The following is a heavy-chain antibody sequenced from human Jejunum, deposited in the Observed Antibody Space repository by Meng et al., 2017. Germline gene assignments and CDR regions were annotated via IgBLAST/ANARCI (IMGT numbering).Heavy chain of an antibody. CDR3: ARDSTNTLGSQTYYFDY. D-gene: IGHD2-2*02. J-gene: IGHJ4*02. Sequence: HDPSTSMVNPSGPLSLPCRASWASINSSTGWSWGRQPPGKGLEWIGEIYRSGSTYYNPSLKSRVTISVDKSNNQFSLKLSSVTAADTAVYYCARDSTNTLGSQTYYFDYWGQGTLVTVSS. CDR1: WASINSSTG. V-gene: IGHV4-4*02. CDR2: IYRSGST.